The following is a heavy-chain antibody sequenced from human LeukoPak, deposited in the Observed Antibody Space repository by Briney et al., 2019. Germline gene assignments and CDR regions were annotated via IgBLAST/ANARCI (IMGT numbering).Heavy chain of an antibody. Sequence: PGRSLRLSCAASGFTFSSYVMLWLRQAPGKGLEWVAVISYDGSNKYYADSVKGRFTISRDNSKNTLYLQMNSRRAEDTAVYYCAKDRDSITADYWGQGTLVIVSS. J-gene: IGHJ4*02. D-gene: IGHD2-2*01. CDR2: ISYDGSNK. CDR3: AKDRDSITADY. V-gene: IGHV3-30*18. CDR1: GFTFSSYV.